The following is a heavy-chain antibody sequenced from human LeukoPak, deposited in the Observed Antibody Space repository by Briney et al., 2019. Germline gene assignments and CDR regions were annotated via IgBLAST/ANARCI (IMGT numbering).Heavy chain of an antibody. Sequence: PGGSLRLSCAASGFTFSNYAMSWVRQAPGKGLEWVSGVSGSGGVTYHAESVKGRFTISRDNSKNTLHLQMNSLRAEDTAVYYCATFLAIVTARDSWYFQHWGQGTLVTVSS. CDR3: ATFLAIVTARDSWYFQH. CDR1: GFTFSNYA. V-gene: IGHV3-23*01. J-gene: IGHJ1*01. D-gene: IGHD3-3*02. CDR2: VSGSGGVT.